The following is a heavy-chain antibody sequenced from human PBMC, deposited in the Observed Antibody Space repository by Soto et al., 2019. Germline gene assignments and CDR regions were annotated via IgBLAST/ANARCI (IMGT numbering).Heavy chain of an antibody. CDR1: GGSISSGDYY. V-gene: IGHV4-30-4*01. J-gene: IGHJ4*02. Sequence: QVQLQESGPGLVKPSQTLSLTCTVSGGSISSGDYYWSWIRQPPGKGLEWIGYIYYIGSTYYNPSLKRRVTISVDPAKNQFPLKLSSVTAADTAVYYCARVKRGNSWTAFDYWGQGTLVTVSS. CDR2: IYYIGST. CDR3: ARVKRGNSWTAFDY. D-gene: IGHD4-4*01.